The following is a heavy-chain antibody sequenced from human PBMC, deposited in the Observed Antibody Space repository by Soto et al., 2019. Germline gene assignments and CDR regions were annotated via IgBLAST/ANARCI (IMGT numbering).Heavy chain of an antibody. CDR3: ARGQGNRIIKLSYSSSRGHWFDP. V-gene: IGHV4-34*01. Sequence: SDTPSLACAAYGGYFSAHHRTWIRQPLGQGMQWIGEINHSGSTNYNPSLKSRVTISVDTSKNQFSLKLSSVTAADTAVYYCARGQGNRIIKLSYSSSRGHWFDPWGQGTLVT. J-gene: IGHJ5*02. D-gene: IGHD6-13*01. CDR1: GGYFSAHH. CDR2: INHSGST.